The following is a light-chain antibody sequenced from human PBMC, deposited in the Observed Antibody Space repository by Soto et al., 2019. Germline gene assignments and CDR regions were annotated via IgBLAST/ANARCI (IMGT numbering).Light chain of an antibody. CDR1: QSVSSN. J-gene: IGKJ1*01. CDR3: QQYNNWRPQT. V-gene: IGKV3-15*01. Sequence: EIVMTQSPATLAVSPGERATLSCRASQSVSSNLAWYQQKPGQAPRLLIYGASTRATGIPARCSGSGCWTEFTITISSLQSEDFAVYYCQQYNNWRPQTFGQGTKVEIK. CDR2: GAS.